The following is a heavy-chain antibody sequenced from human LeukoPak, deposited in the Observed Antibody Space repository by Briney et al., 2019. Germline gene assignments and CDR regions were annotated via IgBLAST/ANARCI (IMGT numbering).Heavy chain of an antibody. Sequence: SEALSFTCAVYGGSFSGYYWSWIRQPPGKGLEWIGEINHSGSTNYNPSLKSRVTISVDTSKNQFSLKLSSVTAADTAVYYCARAYYDSSLRHWGQGTLVTVSS. D-gene: IGHD3-22*01. CDR1: GGSFSGYY. CDR2: INHSGST. J-gene: IGHJ4*02. CDR3: ARAYYDSSLRH. V-gene: IGHV4-34*01.